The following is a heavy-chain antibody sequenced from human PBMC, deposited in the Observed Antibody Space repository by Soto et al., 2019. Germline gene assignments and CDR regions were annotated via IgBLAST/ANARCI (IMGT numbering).Heavy chain of an antibody. Sequence: GESLKISCKGSGYSFTSYWISWVRQMPGKGLEWMGRIDPSDSYTNYSPSFQGHVTISADKSSSTAYLQWSSLKASDTAMYYCGREGGGSGYYYYYGMDVWGQGTTVTVSS. CDR2: IDPSDSYT. CDR3: GREGGGSGYYYYYGMDV. D-gene: IGHD3-10*01. J-gene: IGHJ6*02. V-gene: IGHV5-10-1*01. CDR1: GYSFTSYW.